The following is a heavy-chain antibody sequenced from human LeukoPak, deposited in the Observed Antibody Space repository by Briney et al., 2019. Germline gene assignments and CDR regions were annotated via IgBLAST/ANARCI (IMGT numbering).Heavy chain of an antibody. CDR2: IYSGGST. J-gene: IGHJ4*02. Sequence: GGSLRLPCAASGFTVSSNYMSWVRQAPGKGLEWVSVIYSGGSTYYADSVKGRFTISRDNSKNTLYLQMNSLRAEDTAVYYCASQSSSWSPDYWGQGTLVTVSS. CDR3: ASQSSSWSPDY. V-gene: IGHV3-53*01. D-gene: IGHD6-13*01. CDR1: GFTVSSNY.